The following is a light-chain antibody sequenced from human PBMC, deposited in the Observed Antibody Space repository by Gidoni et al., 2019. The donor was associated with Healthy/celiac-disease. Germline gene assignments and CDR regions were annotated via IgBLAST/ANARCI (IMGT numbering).Light chain of an antibody. CDR3: QQYDNLPPDT. Sequence: DILMTQSPSSLSASVGDRVTITCQASQDISNYLNWYQQKQGQAPKLLIYDAANLETGVPSRCSGSGSGTDVTLTISSLQPEEIATYYCQQYDNLPPDTFGQXTKLEIK. CDR1: QDISNY. J-gene: IGKJ2*01. CDR2: DAA. V-gene: IGKV1-33*01.